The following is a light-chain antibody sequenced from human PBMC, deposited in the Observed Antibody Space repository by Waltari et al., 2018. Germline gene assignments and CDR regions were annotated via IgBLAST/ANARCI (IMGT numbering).Light chain of an antibody. CDR3: QAWDRNTYVV. CDR1: KLEDKY. J-gene: IGLJ2*01. CDR2: QDN. Sequence: SYELTQPPSVPVSPRQTATITCSGDKLEDKYASWYQQRPGPSPVPVIYQDNRRPSGIPERFSGSTSGNTATLTISGTQAMDEADYYCQAWDRNTYVVFGGGTKVTVL. V-gene: IGLV3-1*01.